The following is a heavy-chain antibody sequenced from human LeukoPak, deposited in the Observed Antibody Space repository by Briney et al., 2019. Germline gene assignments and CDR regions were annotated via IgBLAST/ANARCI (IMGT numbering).Heavy chain of an antibody. V-gene: IGHV4-31*03. CDR3: ARGCSSTSCQGFYGMDV. CDR1: GGSISSGGYY. D-gene: IGHD2-2*01. CDR2: VYYSGST. Sequence: SETLSVTCTVSGGSISSGGYYWSWIRQHPGKGLEWIGYVYYSGSTYYNPSLKSRVTISVDTSKNQFSLKLSSVTAADTAVHYCARGCSSTSCQGFYGMDVWGQGTTVTVSS. J-gene: IGHJ6*02.